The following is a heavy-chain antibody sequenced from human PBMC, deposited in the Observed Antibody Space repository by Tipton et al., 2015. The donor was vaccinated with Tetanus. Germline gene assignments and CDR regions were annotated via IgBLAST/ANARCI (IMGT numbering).Heavy chain of an antibody. CDR3: VRPDRSWSGGSCYLALDY. V-gene: IGHV1-69*06. CDR1: GGMFNSYA. CDR2: IFPQFGTS. J-gene: IGHJ4*02. Sequence: QVQLVQSGAEVKKHGSSVRVSCKTSGGMFNSYAISWVRQAPGQGLEWMGGIFPQFGTSNYAPKFQDRVTMTADTSTGTVYMDLSSLRPDDTAFYYCVRPDRSWSGGSCYLALDYWGQGTLITVSS. D-gene: IGHD2-15*01.